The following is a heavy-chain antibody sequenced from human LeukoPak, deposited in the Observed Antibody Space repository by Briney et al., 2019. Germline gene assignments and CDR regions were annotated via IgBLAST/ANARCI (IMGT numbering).Heavy chain of an antibody. Sequence: PGGSLRLSCAASGFTFSSYGMHWVRQAPGKGLEWVAVISYDGSNKYYADSVKGRFTISRDNSKNTLYLQMNSLRGEDTAVYYCAKDSIWFGELLSGGKDVWGQGTTVTVSS. J-gene: IGHJ6*02. CDR1: GFTFSSYG. CDR2: ISYDGSNK. V-gene: IGHV3-30*18. D-gene: IGHD3-10*01. CDR3: AKDSIWFGELLSGGKDV.